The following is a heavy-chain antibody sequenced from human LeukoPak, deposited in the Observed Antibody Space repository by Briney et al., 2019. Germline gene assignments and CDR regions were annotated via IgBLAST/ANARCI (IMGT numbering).Heavy chain of an antibody. Sequence: ASVKVSCKASGGTFSSYAISWVRQAPGQGLEWMGGIIPIFGTANYAQKFQGRVTIIAGKSTSTAYMELSSLRSEDTAVYYCARGGCGGDCWGYYYYYYMDVWGKGTTVTVSS. CDR1: GGTFSSYA. V-gene: IGHV1-69*06. D-gene: IGHD2-21*02. J-gene: IGHJ6*03. CDR3: ARGGCGGDCWGYYYYYYMDV. CDR2: IIPIFGTA.